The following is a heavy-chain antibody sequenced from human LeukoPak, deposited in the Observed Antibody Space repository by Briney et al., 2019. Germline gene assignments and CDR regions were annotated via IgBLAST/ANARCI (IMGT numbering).Heavy chain of an antibody. CDR2: ISYDGSNK. J-gene: IGHJ4*02. CDR3: ARESQLGTSTQTDY. D-gene: IGHD7-27*01. CDR1: GFTFSSYA. V-gene: IGHV3-30*04. Sequence: GRSLRLSCAASGFTFSSYAMHWVRQAPGKGLEWVAVISYDGSNKYYADSVKGRFTISRDNSKNTLYLQMNSLRAEDTAVYYCARESQLGTSTQTDYWGQGTLVTVSS.